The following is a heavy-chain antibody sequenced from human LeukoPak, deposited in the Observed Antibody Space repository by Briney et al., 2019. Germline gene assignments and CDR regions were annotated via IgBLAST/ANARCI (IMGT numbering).Heavy chain of an antibody. CDR3: ARTGITGTTNYYYYYTDV. V-gene: IGHV4-59*08. J-gene: IGHJ6*03. CDR2: IYYSGST. Sequence: PSETLSLTCTVSGGSISRYYWSWIRQPPGKGLEWIGYIYYSGSTKYNPSLKSRVTISVDTSKNQFSLKLSSVTAADTAIYYCARTGITGTTNYYYYYTDVWGKGTTVTVSS. D-gene: IGHD1-7*01. CDR1: GGSISRYY.